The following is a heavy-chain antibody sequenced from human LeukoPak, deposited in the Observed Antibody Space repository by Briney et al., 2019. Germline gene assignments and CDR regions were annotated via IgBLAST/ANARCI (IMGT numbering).Heavy chain of an antibody. Sequence: SETLSLTCTVSGGSMSPYHWSWIRQPPGKGLEWTGYIYYSGSTNYNPSLKSRVTISVDTSKNQFSLKLSSVTAADTAVYYCARSYGDLRMDVWGQGTTVTVSS. CDR2: IYYSGST. J-gene: IGHJ6*02. D-gene: IGHD4-17*01. CDR3: ARSYGDLRMDV. CDR1: GGSMSPYH. V-gene: IGHV4-59*01.